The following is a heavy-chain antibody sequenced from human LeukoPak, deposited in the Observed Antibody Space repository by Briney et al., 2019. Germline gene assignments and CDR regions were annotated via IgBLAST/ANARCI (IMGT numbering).Heavy chain of an antibody. D-gene: IGHD6-13*01. CDR1: GFTFSSYG. J-gene: IGHJ6*02. CDR2: ISYDGSNK. CDR3: AKLLAAAGPQWSDYYYGMDV. V-gene: IGHV3-30*18. Sequence: PGGSLRLSCAASGFTFSSYGMHWVRQAPGKGLEWVAVISYDGSNKYYADSVKGRFTISRDNSKNTLYLQMNSLRAEDTAVYYCAKLLAAAGPQWSDYYYGMDVWGQGTTVTVSS.